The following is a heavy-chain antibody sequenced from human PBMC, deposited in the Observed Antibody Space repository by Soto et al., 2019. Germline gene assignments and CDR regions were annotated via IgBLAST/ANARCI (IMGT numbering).Heavy chain of an antibody. V-gene: IGHV3-23*01. CDR3: AKNQGVELVPLATVDWFDP. CDR2: ISGSGFKE. J-gene: IGHJ5*02. Sequence: SGGSLRLSCAASGFIFENFGMSWVRQAPGKGLEWISSISGSGFKEYYADSVKGRFTISRDNSKSTVYLELNNLSAEGTAVYHCAKNQGVELVPLATVDWFDPWGQGSVVTVSS. D-gene: IGHD1-26*01. CDR1: GFIFENFG.